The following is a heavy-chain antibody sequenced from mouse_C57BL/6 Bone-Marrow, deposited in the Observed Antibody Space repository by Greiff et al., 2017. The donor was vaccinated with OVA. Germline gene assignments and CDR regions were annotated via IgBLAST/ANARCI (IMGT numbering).Heavy chain of an antibody. V-gene: IGHV1-69*01. D-gene: IGHD2-4*01. Sequence: QVQLQQPGAELVMPGASVKLSCKASGYTFPSYWMHWVKQRPGQGLAWIGEIDPSDSYPNSTQKFKGKSTLPVEKSSSPAYMQLSSLTSEDSSVYYCARRGDYVAWFAYWGQGTLVTVSA. CDR1: GYTFPSYW. CDR2: IDPSDSYP. CDR3: ARRGDYVAWFAY. J-gene: IGHJ3*01.